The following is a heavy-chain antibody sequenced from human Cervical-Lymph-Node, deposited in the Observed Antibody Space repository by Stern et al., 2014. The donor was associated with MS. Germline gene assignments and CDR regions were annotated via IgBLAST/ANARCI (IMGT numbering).Heavy chain of an antibody. J-gene: IGHJ4*02. CDR2: IIPSLDVA. CDR1: GGTFSSYT. D-gene: IGHD1-14*01. Sequence: QMQLVQSGAEVKKPGSSVKVSCKASGGTFSSYTVNWVRQAPGQGLEWMGRIIPSLDVANYAQKFQGRVTITADKSTNTAYMELNSLRSEDTALYYCAIGARYFDYWGQGTLVSVS. V-gene: IGHV1-69*09. CDR3: AIGARYFDY.